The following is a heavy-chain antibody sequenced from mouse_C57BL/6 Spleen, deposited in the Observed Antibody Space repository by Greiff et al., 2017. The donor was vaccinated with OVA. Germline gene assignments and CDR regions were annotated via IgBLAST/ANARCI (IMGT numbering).Heavy chain of an antibody. D-gene: IGHD2-4*01. J-gene: IGHJ4*01. CDR1: GYTFTSYN. CDR2: IYPGNGDT. CDR3: ARSQYDYDEDFAMDY. V-gene: IGHV1-12*01. Sequence: QVQLKESGAELVRPGASVKMSCKASGYTFTSYNMHWVKQTPRQGLEWIGAIYPGNGDTSYNQKFKGKATLTVDKSSSTAYMQLSSLTSEDSAVYFGARSQYDYDEDFAMDYWGQGTSVTVSS.